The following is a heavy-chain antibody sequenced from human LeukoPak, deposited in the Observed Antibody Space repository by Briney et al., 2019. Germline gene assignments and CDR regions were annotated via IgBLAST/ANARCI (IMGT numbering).Heavy chain of an antibody. CDR2: IYYSGST. CDR1: GGSISSYY. V-gene: IGHV4-59*01. Sequence: SETLSLTCTVSGGSISSYYWSWIRQPPGKGLEWIGYIYYSGSTNYNPSLKSRVTISVDTSKNQFSLKLSSVTAADTAVYYCARSMGEKTIYYYYYMDVWGKGTTVTVSS. CDR3: ARSMGEKTIYYYYYMDV. D-gene: IGHD2/OR15-2a*01. J-gene: IGHJ6*03.